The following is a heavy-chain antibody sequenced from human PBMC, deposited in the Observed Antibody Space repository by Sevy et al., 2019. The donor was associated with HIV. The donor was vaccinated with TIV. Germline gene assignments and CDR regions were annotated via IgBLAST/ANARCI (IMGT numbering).Heavy chain of an antibody. J-gene: IGHJ5*02. CDR2: IFYSGSA. CDR1: GGSIKYYY. CDR3: ASHEDWGSSSWFRFDL. Sequence: SETLCLTCSVSGGSIKYYYWSWIRQPPGKGLEWIGNIFYSGSAKYNPSLKSRVTISVDTSKNQFSLRLKSVTAAETAVYYCASHEDWGSSSWFRFDLWGQGTLVTVSS. D-gene: IGHD6-13*01. V-gene: IGHV4-59*01.